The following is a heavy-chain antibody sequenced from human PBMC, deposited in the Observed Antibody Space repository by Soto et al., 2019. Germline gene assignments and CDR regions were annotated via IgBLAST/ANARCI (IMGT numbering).Heavy chain of an antibody. V-gene: IGHV3-23*01. CDR1: GFTFSSYA. J-gene: IGHJ4*02. Sequence: EVQLLESGGGLVQPGGSPRLSCAASGFTFSSYAMRWVRQAPGKGLEWVSAIRGSGDSTYYADSVKGRFTISRDNSKNALYLQMNSLRAEDTAVYYCANQQTPYSRELSDYWGQGTLVTVSS. CDR2: IRGSGDST. D-gene: IGHD6-13*01. CDR3: ANQQTPYSRELSDY.